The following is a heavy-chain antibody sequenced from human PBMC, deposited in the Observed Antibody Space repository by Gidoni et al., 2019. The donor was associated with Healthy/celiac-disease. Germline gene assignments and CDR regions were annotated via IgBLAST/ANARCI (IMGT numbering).Heavy chain of an antibody. CDR2: ISYDGSNK. J-gene: IGHJ1*01. D-gene: IGHD6-19*01. Sequence: QVQLVESGGGVVQPGRSLRLSCAASGFTFSSSGLHWVRQAPGKGLEWVAVISYDGSNKYYADSVKGRFTISRDNSKNTLYLQMNSLRAEDTAVYYCAKGGPIAVAGPIQHWGQGTLVTVSS. CDR1: GFTFSSSG. V-gene: IGHV3-30*18. CDR3: AKGGPIAVAGPIQH.